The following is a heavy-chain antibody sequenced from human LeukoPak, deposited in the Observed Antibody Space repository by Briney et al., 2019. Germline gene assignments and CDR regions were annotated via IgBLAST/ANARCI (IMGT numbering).Heavy chain of an antibody. J-gene: IGHJ5*02. CDR3: ATSLDVAMGS. V-gene: IGHV3-30*04. D-gene: IGHD5-12*01. Sequence: GGSPRLSCAASGFTFSSYAMHWVRQAPGKGLEWVAVISYDGSNKYYADSVKGRFTISRDNSKNTLYLQMNSLRAEDTAVYYCATSLDVAMGSWGQGTLVTVSS. CDR1: GFTFSSYA. CDR2: ISYDGSNK.